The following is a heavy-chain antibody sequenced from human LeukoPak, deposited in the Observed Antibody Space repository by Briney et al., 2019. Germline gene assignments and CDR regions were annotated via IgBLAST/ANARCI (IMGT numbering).Heavy chain of an antibody. CDR1: GYTFTNYY. J-gene: IGHJ4*02. D-gene: IGHD3-3*01. CDR2: INPNSGGT. V-gene: IGHV1-2*06. Sequence: GASVKVSCKASGYTFTNYYVHWVRQAPGQGLEWMGRINPNSGGTNYAQKFQGRVTMTRDTSISTTYMELSRLRSEDTAVYYCARVDVDDLWNRQGDEAFDYWGQGTLVTVSS. CDR3: ARVDVDDLWNRQGDEAFDY.